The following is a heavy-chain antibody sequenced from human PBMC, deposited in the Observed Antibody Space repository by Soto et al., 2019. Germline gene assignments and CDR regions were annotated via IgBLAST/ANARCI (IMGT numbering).Heavy chain of an antibody. CDR2: ISSSGSTI. Sequence: GGSLRLSCAASGFTFSDYYMSWIRLAPGKGLEWVSYISSSGSTIYYADSVKGRFTISRDNAKNSLYLQMNSLRAEDTAVYCCASNGYSGSYEGPYYFDYWGQGTLVTVSS. J-gene: IGHJ4*02. D-gene: IGHD1-26*01. V-gene: IGHV3-11*01. CDR1: GFTFSDYY. CDR3: ASNGYSGSYEGPYYFDY.